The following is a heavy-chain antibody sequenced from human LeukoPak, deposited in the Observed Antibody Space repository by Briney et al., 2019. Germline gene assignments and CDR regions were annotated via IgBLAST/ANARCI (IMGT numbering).Heavy chain of an antibody. D-gene: IGHD6-13*01. CDR3: ARVIAAAGTRAFDI. J-gene: IGHJ3*02. CDR2: IYYSGST. CDR1: GGSISSSSYY. V-gene: IGHV4-39*01. Sequence: SETLSLTCTVSGGSISSSSYYWGWIRQPPGKGLEWIGSIYYSGSTYYNPSLKSRVTISVDTSKNQFSLKLSSVTAADTAVYYCARVIAAAGTRAFDIWGQGTMVTVSS.